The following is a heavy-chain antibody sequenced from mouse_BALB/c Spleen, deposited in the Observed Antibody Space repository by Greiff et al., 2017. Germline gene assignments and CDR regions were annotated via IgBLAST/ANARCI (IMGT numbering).Heavy chain of an antibody. D-gene: IGHD1-1*01. CDR3: AREETTVVATDGYYAMDY. CDR1: GFTFSSYA. V-gene: IGHV5-9-3*01. CDR2: ISSGGSYT. Sequence: VQVVESGGGLVKPGGSLKLSCAASGFTFSSYAMSWVRQTPEKRLEWVATISSGGSYTYYPDSVKGRFTISRDNAKNTLYLQMSSLRSEDTAMYYCAREETTVVATDGYYAMDYWGQGTSVTVSS. J-gene: IGHJ4*01.